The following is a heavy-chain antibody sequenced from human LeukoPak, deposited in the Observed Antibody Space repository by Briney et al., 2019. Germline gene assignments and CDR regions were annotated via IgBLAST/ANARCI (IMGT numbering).Heavy chain of an antibody. D-gene: IGHD2-8*01. J-gene: IGHJ5*02. V-gene: IGHV4-59*01. Sequence: SETLSLTCTVSGGSISSYYWSWIRQPPGKGLEWIGYIYYSGSTNYNPSLKSRVTISVDTSKNHFSLKLSSVTAADTAVYYCARNPYCTNGICYSLNWFDPWGQGTLVTVSS. CDR2: IYYSGST. CDR3: ARNPYCTNGICYSLNWFDP. CDR1: GGSISSYY.